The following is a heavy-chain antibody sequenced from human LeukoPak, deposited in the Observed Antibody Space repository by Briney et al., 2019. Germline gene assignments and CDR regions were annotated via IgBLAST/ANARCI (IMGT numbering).Heavy chain of an antibody. Sequence: PSGTLSLTCAVSGGSISSGNWWSWVRQPPGKGLEWIGEILHSGSTNYNPSLKSRVTMSVDKSKNQFSLKLSSVTAADTAVYYCARDPTSHWTQDAFDIWGQGTMVTVSS. CDR2: ILHSGST. J-gene: IGHJ3*02. CDR3: ARDPTSHWTQDAFDI. V-gene: IGHV4-4*02. D-gene: IGHD1-1*01. CDR1: GGSISSGNW.